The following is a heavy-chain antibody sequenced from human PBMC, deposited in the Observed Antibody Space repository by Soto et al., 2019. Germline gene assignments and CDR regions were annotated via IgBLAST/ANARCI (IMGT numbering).Heavy chain of an antibody. CDR1: GFTFSNYA. V-gene: IGHV3-23*01. D-gene: IGHD6-13*01. CDR2: ISGSGGST. CDR3: AKRPHIAASLQWYIDL. J-gene: IGHJ2*01. Sequence: EVQLLESGGGLVQPGGSLTLSCAASGFTFSNYAMSWVRQAPGKGLEWVSSISGSGGSTWYADSVKGRFTISRDNSNKILYLQMDSLRAEDTALFYCAKRPHIAASLQWYIDLWGRGTLVTVSS.